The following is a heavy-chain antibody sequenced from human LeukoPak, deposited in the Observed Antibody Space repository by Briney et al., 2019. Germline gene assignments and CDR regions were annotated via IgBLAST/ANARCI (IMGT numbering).Heavy chain of an antibody. Sequence: SETLSLTCTVSGGSISSGGYYWSWIRQHPGKGLEWIGYIYYSGSTNYNPSLKSRVTISVDTSKNQFSLKLSSVTAADTAVYYCSGFWSGYYPPFTGMDVWGQGTTVTVSS. V-gene: IGHV4-61*08. CDR2: IYYSGST. CDR1: GGSISSGGYY. CDR3: SGFWSGYYPPFTGMDV. J-gene: IGHJ6*02. D-gene: IGHD3-3*01.